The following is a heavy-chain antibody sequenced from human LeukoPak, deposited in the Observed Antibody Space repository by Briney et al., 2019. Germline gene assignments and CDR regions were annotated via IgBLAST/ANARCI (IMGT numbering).Heavy chain of an antibody. Sequence: SETLSLTCAVYGGSFSGYYWSWIRQPPGKGLEWIGDINQGGSTNCNPSLKSRVTISVDTSKNQFSLKLSSVTAADTAVYYCANRGSYGAFDIWGQGTMVTVSS. CDR2: INQGGST. V-gene: IGHV4-34*01. J-gene: IGHJ3*02. CDR3: ANRGSYGAFDI. CDR1: GGSFSGYY. D-gene: IGHD1-26*01.